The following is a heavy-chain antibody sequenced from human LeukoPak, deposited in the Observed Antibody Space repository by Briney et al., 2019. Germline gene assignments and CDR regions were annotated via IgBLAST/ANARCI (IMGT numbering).Heavy chain of an antibody. J-gene: IGHJ4*02. D-gene: IGHD1-26*01. CDR3: AKDAVGARPEWYFDY. V-gene: IGHV3-23*01. CDR2: ISGSGGTA. Sequence: PGGSLRLSCAASGFTFSIYAMSWVRQAPGKGLEWVSAISGSGGTAYYADSVKGRFTISRDNSKNTLYLQMNSLRAEDTAVYYCAKDAVGARPEWYFDYWGQGTLVTVSS. CDR1: GFTFSIYA.